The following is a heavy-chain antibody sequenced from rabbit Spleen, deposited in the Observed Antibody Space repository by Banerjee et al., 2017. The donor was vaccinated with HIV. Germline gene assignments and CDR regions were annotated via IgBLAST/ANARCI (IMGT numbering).Heavy chain of an antibody. CDR1: GFSFSNNYV. CDR2: IDTGSSGFT. V-gene: IGHV1S45*01. D-gene: IGHD8-1*01. J-gene: IGHJ6*01. Sequence: QEQLVESGGGLVKPGASLTLTCKASGFSFSNNYVMCWVRQAPGKGLEWIVCIDTGSSGFTYFASWAKGRFTISKTSSTTVTLQMTSLTAADTATYFCARDTGSSFSSYGMDLWGPGTLVTVS. CDR3: ARDTGSSFSSYGMDL.